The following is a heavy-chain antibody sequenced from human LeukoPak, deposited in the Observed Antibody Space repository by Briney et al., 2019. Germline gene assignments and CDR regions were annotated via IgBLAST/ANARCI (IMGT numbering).Heavy chain of an antibody. J-gene: IGHJ4*02. Sequence: ASVKVSCKASGYTCTSYGISWVRQAPGQGLECMGWISAYNGNTNCAQKLQGRVTMTTDTSTSTAYMELRSLRSDDTAVYYCARPFQQLGPMYYFDYWGQGTLVTVSS. CDR1: GYTCTSYG. CDR2: ISAYNGNT. V-gene: IGHV1-18*01. CDR3: ARPFQQLGPMYYFDY. D-gene: IGHD6-13*01.